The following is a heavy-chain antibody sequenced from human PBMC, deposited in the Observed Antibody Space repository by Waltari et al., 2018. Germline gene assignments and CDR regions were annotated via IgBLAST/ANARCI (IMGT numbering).Heavy chain of an antibody. CDR3: ARDARLINFDY. CDR2: ISTYTGNP. CDR1: GYTFSPYS. Sequence: QVQLVQSGSELKNPGASVKISCRTSGYTFSPYSINWLRQAPGQGLEWMGYISTYTGNPTYAQGFTGRFVCSLDTSVSTAYLQIDGLRAEDTGLYYCARDARLINFDYWGQGTLVTVSS. D-gene: IGHD3-16*01. V-gene: IGHV7-4-1*01. J-gene: IGHJ4*02.